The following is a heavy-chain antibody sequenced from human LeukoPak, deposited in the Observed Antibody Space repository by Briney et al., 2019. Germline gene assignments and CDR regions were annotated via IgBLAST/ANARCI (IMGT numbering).Heavy chain of an antibody. Sequence: ASVKVSCKTSGYTFSGYYIHWVRQAPGQGLEWMGWIDPNSGATNYAQKFQGRVTMTRATPISTVYMELSRLRSDDTAVYYCAPGGRITFGGEPAYYYDYWGQGTLVTVSS. V-gene: IGHV1-2*02. D-gene: IGHD3-16*01. J-gene: IGHJ4*02. CDR2: IDPNSGAT. CDR3: APGGRITFGGEPAYYYDY. CDR1: GYTFSGYY.